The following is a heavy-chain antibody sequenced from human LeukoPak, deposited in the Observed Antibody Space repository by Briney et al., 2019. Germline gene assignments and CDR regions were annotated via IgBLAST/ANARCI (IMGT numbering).Heavy chain of an antibody. Sequence: GGSLRLSCAASGFIFSTYTMGWVRQAPGKGLEWVSDINNSGGRTYYADFVKGRFTISRDNSKNTLYLHMSSLRAEDTAIYFCAKAKTSGSAYDYWGQGILVTVSS. D-gene: IGHD3-10*01. CDR2: INNSGGRT. CDR3: AKAKTSGSAYDY. V-gene: IGHV3-23*01. CDR1: GFIFSTYT. J-gene: IGHJ4*02.